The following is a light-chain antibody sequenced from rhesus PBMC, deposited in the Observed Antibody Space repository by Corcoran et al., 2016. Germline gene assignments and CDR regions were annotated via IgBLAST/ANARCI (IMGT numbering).Light chain of an antibody. J-gene: IGKJ2*01. CDR2: YAD. V-gene: IGKV1-32*01. CDR1: QGITRH. CDR3: QQYKSLPYS. Sequence: DIQMTQSPSSLSASVGDRVTITCRASQGITRHLNWYQQKPGKAPKLLIYYADSLESGVPSRFSGSGSGTEFTLTISSLQPEDFVTYYCQQYKSLPYSFGQGTKVEIK.